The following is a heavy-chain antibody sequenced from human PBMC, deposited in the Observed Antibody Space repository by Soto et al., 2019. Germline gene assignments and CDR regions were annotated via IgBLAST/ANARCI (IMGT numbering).Heavy chain of an antibody. D-gene: IGHD2-2*01. CDR1: GGSISGGVYS. Sequence: QVQLQESGPGLVMPSQTLSLTCTVSGGSISGGVYSWSWIRQHPGKGLEWIGYIYYSGNTYYNPSLESRVTISVVTSQNQFSLKLTSVTAADTAVYYCARDSSTSPPYFDLWGRGTLVTVSS. CDR3: ARDSSTSPPYFDL. J-gene: IGHJ2*01. V-gene: IGHV4-31*03. CDR2: IYYSGNT.